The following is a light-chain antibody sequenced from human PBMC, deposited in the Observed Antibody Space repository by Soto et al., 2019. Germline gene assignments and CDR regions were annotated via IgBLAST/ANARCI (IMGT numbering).Light chain of an antibody. J-gene: IGLJ2*01. CDR3: SSYTSSSIVV. V-gene: IGLV2-14*01. Sequence: QSVLTQPASVSGSPGQSITISCTGTSSDVGGYNYVSWYQQHPGKAPKLMIYDVSNRPSGVPNRFSGSKSGNTASLTISGLQAEDEADYYCSSYTSSSIVVFGGGTKLTVL. CDR1: SSDVGGYNY. CDR2: DVS.